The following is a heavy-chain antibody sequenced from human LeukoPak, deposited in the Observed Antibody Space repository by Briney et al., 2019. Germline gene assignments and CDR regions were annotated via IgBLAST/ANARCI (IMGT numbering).Heavy chain of an antibody. V-gene: IGHV1-18*01. D-gene: IGHD1-26*01. Sequence: ASVKVSCKASGYTFTSYGISWVRQAPGQGLEWMGWISAYNGNTYYAQKLQGRVTMTTDTSTSTAYMELRSLRSDDTAVYYCARQVVGAPSGDYWGQGTLVTVST. J-gene: IGHJ4*02. CDR2: ISAYNGNT. CDR3: ARQVVGAPSGDY. CDR1: GYTFTSYG.